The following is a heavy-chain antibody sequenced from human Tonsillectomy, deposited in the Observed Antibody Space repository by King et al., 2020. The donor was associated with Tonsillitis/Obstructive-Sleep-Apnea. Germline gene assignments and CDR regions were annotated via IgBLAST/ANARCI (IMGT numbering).Heavy chain of an antibody. Sequence: EVQLVESGGGLVKPGGSLRLSCAASGFTFSNAWMSWVRQAPGKGLEWVGRIKSKIDGGTTDYAALVKGRFSISRDDSKNTLYLQVNSLKTEDTAVYYCTTDRIMPLVLGYYYYMEVWGKGTTVTVSS. CDR3: TTDRIMPLVLGYYYYMEV. J-gene: IGHJ6*03. CDR1: GFTFSNAW. V-gene: IGHV3-15*01. D-gene: IGHD6-6*01. CDR2: IKSKIDGGTT.